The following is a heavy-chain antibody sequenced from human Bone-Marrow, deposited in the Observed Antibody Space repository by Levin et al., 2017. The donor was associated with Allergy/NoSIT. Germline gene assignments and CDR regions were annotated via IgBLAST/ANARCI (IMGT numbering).Heavy chain of an antibody. J-gene: IGHJ4*02. Sequence: SGPTLVKPTQTLTLTCTFSGFSLSTSGVAVGWIRQPPGKALEWLALIYWDDDTRYRPSLRTRLTLTKETSKNQVALTMANMDPVDTATYYCAHRRASEYSDSSGYYGFAYWGQGTLVTVSS. D-gene: IGHD3-22*01. CDR3: AHRRASEYSDSSGYYGFAY. CDR1: GFSLSTSGVA. V-gene: IGHV2-5*02. CDR2: IYWDDDT.